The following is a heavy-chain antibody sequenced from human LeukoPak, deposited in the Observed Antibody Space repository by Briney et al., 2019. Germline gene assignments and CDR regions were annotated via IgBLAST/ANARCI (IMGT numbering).Heavy chain of an antibody. J-gene: IGHJ4*02. D-gene: IGHD5-24*01. CDR3: ARRGGDGYNYDY. CDR2: LYYTGST. V-gene: IGHV4-39*01. CDR1: GGSVSSRSYY. Sequence: PSETLSLTCTVSGGSVSSRSYYWGWIRQPPGKGLEWIGSLYYTGSTYYNPSLKSRVTISVDTSKNQFSLRLSSVTATDTAVYYCARRGGDGYNYDYWGQGTLVTVSS.